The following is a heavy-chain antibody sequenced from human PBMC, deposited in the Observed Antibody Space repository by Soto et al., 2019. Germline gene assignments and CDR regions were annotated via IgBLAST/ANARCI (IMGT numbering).Heavy chain of an antibody. D-gene: IGHD3-3*01. CDR3: ARGVHLRFLEWFQTALFDY. J-gene: IGHJ4*02. Sequence: GGSLRLSCAASGFTFSSYAMHWVRQAPGKGLEWVAVISYDGSNKYYADSVKGRFTISRDNSKNTLYLQMNSLRAEDTAVYYCARGVHLRFLEWFQTALFDYWGQGTLVTVSS. CDR2: ISYDGSNK. CDR1: GFTFSSYA. V-gene: IGHV3-30-3*01.